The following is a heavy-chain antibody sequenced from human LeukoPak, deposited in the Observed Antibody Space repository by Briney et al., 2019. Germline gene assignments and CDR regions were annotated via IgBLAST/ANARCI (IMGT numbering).Heavy chain of an antibody. J-gene: IGHJ3*02. D-gene: IGHD1-26*01. V-gene: IGHV3-9*03. CDR1: GFIFDDYA. Sequence: PGGSLRLSCAASGFIFDDYAMHWVRQAPGRGLEWVSGISWNSGSTGYADSVKGRFTISRDNAKNSLYLQMNSLRAEDMALYYCAKDRGYSGSYFAFDIWGQGTMVTVSS. CDR3: AKDRGYSGSYFAFDI. CDR2: ISWNSGST.